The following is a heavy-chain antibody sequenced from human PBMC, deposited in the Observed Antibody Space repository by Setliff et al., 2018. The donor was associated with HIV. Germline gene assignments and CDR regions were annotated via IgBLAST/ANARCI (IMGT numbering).Heavy chain of an antibody. D-gene: IGHD5-12*01. Sequence: SGPTLVNPTQTLTLTCTFSGFSLSTSGVGVGWIRQPPGKALEWLALIYWNDDRRYSPSLNSRLTITKDTSKNQVVLTMTNMDPVDTATYYCAATIKPPHYFDYWGQGTLVTVSS. J-gene: IGHJ4*02. CDR2: IYWNDDR. CDR1: GFSLSTSGVG. V-gene: IGHV2-5*01. CDR3: AATIKPPHYFDY.